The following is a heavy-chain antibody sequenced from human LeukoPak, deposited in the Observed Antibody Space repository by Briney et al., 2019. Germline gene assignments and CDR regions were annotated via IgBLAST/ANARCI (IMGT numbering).Heavy chain of an antibody. V-gene: IGHV4-61*01. CDR3: ARAVAAGTPYIFDY. CDR2: IYYSGST. D-gene: IGHD6-13*01. J-gene: IGHJ4*02. CDR1: GGSISRGSYY. Sequence: SETLSLTCIVSGGSISRGSYYWNWIRQPPGKGLEWIGYIYYSGSTNYNPSLKSRVTISVDTSKNQFSLKLSSVTAADTAVYYCARAVAAGTPYIFDYWGQGTLVTVSS.